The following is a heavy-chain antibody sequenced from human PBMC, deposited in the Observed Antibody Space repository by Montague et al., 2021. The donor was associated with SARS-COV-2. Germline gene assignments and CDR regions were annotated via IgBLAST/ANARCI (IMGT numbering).Heavy chain of an antibody. CDR3: VRRQITSTGNVLDL. Sequence: SLRLACAASGFIFSDYRFFWIRQGPGKGLDWLSRIYIDGYTTDYADSVRGRFTTSRDNAKNTVYLQMNSLRVEDSTIYYCVRRQITSTGNVLDLWGPGAMVTVSA. V-gene: IGHV3-74*01. D-gene: IGHD3-9*01. CDR1: GFIFSDYR. CDR2: IYIDGYTT. J-gene: IGHJ3*01.